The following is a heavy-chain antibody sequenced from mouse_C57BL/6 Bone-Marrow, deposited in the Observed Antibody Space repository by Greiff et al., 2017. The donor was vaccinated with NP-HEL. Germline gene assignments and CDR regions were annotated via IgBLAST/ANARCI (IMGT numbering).Heavy chain of an antibody. CDR1: GYTFTEYT. V-gene: IGHV1-62-2*01. D-gene: IGHD2-1*01. Sequence: VMLVESGAELVKPGASVKLSCKASGYTFTEYTIHWVKQRSGQGLEWIGWFYPGSGSIKYNEKFKDKATLTADKSSSTVYMELSRLTSEDSAVYFCARHEDYYGNFDYWGQGTTLTVSS. J-gene: IGHJ2*01. CDR2: FYPGSGSI. CDR3: ARHEDYYGNFDY.